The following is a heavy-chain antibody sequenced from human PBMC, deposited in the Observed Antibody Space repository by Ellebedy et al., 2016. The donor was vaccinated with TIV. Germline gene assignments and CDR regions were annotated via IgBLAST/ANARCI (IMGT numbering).Heavy chain of an antibody. J-gene: IGHJ4*02. V-gene: IGHV3-7*01. D-gene: IGHD2-8*02. CDR1: GFTFSSLW. CDR2: INQDESEK. CDR3: ARDVPGGCFDC. Sequence: GESLKISCAASGFTFSSLWMSWVRQAPGKGLEWVANINQDESEKYYVDSVKGRFTISRDNAKNSLYLQMNSLRAEDTAVYYCARDVPGGCFDCWGRGTLVTVSS.